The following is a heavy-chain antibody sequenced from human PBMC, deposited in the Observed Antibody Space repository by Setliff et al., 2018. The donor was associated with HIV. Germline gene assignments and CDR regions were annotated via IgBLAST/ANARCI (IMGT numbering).Heavy chain of an antibody. CDR1: GFTFSRYG. Sequence: PGGSLRLSCAASGFTFSRYGMHWVRQAPGRGLEWVAFISYDGSKKYDADFVKGRFTLSRDNSKNTLYLQMNSLRTDDTAVYFCAIDFSTYYSIDSWGQGTLVTVSS. CDR2: ISYDGSKK. V-gene: IGHV3-30*04. J-gene: IGHJ4*02. D-gene: IGHD3-22*01. CDR3: AIDFSTYYSIDS.